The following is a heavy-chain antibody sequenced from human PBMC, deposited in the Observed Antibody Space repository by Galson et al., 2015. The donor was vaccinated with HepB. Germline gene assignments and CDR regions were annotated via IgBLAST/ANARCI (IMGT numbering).Heavy chain of an antibody. J-gene: IGHJ3*02. Sequence: ETLSLTCAVYGGSFSGYYWSWIRQPPGKGLEWIGEINHSGSTNYNPSLKSRVTISVDTSKNQFSLKLSSVTAADTAVYYCARCPAVVVIGFDIWGQGTMVTVSS. CDR2: INHSGST. D-gene: IGHD3-22*01. CDR3: ARCPAVVVIGFDI. CDR1: GGSFSGYY. V-gene: IGHV4-34*01.